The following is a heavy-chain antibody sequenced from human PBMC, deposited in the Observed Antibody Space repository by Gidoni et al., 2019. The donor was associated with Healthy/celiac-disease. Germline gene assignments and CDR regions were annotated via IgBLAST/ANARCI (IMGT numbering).Heavy chain of an antibody. CDR3: ARGDTVVTNYFDY. CDR1: GGSISSYY. Sequence: QVQLQESGPGLVQPSETLSLPCTVSGGSISSYYWSWIRQPPGKGLEWIGYIYYSGSTNYNPSLKSRVTISVDTSKNQFSLKLSSVTAADTAVYYCARGDTVVTNYFDYWGQGTLVTVSS. V-gene: IGHV4-59*01. D-gene: IGHD2-21*02. CDR2: IYYSGST. J-gene: IGHJ4*02.